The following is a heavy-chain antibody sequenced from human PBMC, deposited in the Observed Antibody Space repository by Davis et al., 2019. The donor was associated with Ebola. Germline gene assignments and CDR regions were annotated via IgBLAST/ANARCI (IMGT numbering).Heavy chain of an antibody. CDR2: INPNSGDT. J-gene: IGHJ4*03. CDR3: TRGSFFWSGSFLGYFDY. D-gene: IGHD3-3*01. V-gene: IGHV1-2*02. Sequence: ASVKVSCKTSGYTFTAHYLHWVRQAPGQGLEWVGWINPNSGDTNFAQKFLGTVTLTRDTSTNTAYLELTRPTSDDTAVYFSTRGSFFWSGSFLGYFDYWGQGILITVSS. CDR1: GYTFTAHY.